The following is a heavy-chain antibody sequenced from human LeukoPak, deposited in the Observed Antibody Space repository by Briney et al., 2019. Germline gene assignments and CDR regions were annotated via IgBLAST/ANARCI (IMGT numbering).Heavy chain of an antibody. D-gene: IGHD1-26*01. CDR3: ATSSVWWGAFNI. CDR1: GFTFSIYW. Sequence: PGGSLRLSCAASGFTFSIYWMYWVRQAPGKGLMWVSRCDSDGSGTTYVDSVKGRFTVSRDNAKSTLYLQMSSLRAEDTAVYYCATSSVWWGAFNIWGQGTMVTVSS. J-gene: IGHJ3*02. V-gene: IGHV3-74*01. CDR2: CDSDGSGT.